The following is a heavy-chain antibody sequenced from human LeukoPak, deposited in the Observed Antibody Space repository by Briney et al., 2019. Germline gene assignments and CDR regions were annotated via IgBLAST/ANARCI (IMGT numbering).Heavy chain of an antibody. Sequence: SVKVSCKASGFTFTSSAMQWVRQARGQRIEWIGWIVVGSGNTNYAQKFQERVTITRDMSTSTAYMELSSLRSEDTAVYYCAATVSYGDYGPFDYWGQGTLVTVSS. CDR3: AATVSYGDYGPFDY. CDR1: GFTFTSSA. J-gene: IGHJ4*02. D-gene: IGHD4-17*01. V-gene: IGHV1-58*02. CDR2: IVVGSGNT.